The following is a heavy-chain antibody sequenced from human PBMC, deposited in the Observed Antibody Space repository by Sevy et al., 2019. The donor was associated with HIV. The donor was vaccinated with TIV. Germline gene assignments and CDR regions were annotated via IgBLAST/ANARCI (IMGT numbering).Heavy chain of an antibody. CDR2: ITGSGGST. V-gene: IGHV3-23*01. CDR1: GFAFSRYA. Sequence: GGSLRLSCAASGFAFSRYAMSWVRQAPGKGLEWVSGITGSGGSTYYADSVKGRFTLSRDNSKNTLYLQMNSLRADDTAVYYCAKEGSGYCGGECYPYFFDYWGQGTLVTVSS. CDR3: AKEGSGYCGGECYPYFFDY. J-gene: IGHJ4*02. D-gene: IGHD2-21*01.